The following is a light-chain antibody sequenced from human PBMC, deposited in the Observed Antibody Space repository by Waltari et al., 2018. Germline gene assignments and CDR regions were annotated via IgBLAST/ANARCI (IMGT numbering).Light chain of an antibody. CDR1: QSISSW. J-gene: IGKJ1*01. V-gene: IGKV1-5*03. CDR3: QQYNSYPWT. CDR2: KAS. Sequence: DIQMTQSPSTLSASVGDRVTIICRASQSISSWLAWYQQKPVKAPKLLIYKASSLESGVPSRFSGSGSGTEFTLTISSLQPDDFATYYCQQYNSYPWTFGQGTKVEIK.